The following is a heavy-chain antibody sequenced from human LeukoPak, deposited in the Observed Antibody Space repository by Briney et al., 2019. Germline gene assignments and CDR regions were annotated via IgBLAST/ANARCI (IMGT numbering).Heavy chain of an antibody. CDR1: GYSISSGYY. Sequence: NPSETLSLTCTVSGYSISSGYYWGWIRQPPGKGLEWIGSIYHSGSTYYNPSLKSRVTISVDTSKNQFSLKLSSVTAADTAVYYCARDRAGVDYGGTHRHYMDVWGKGTTVTVSS. CDR2: IYHSGST. D-gene: IGHD4-23*01. V-gene: IGHV4-38-2*02. J-gene: IGHJ6*03. CDR3: ARDRAGVDYGGTHRHYMDV.